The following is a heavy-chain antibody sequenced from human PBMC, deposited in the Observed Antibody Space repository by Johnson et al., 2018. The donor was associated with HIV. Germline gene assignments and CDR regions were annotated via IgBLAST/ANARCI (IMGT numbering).Heavy chain of an antibody. CDR2: IKSKTDGGTT. CDR1: GFTFSNAW. V-gene: IGHV3-15*01. CDR3: STYTTLITMYVEIKGGAFDI. Sequence: VQLVESGGGLVKPGGSLRLSCAASGFTFSNAWMNWVRQAPGKGLEWVGRIKSKTDGGTTDYAAPVKGRFTISRDDSKNTLYLQMNSLKTEDTAVYYCSTYTTLITMYVEIKGGAFDIWGQGTMVTVSS. J-gene: IGHJ3*02. D-gene: IGHD3-16*01.